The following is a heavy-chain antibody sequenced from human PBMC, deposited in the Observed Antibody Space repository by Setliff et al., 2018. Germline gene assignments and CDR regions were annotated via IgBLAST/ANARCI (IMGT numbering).Heavy chain of an antibody. CDR2: ISVYNGKT. Sequence: ASVKVSCKASGYTFTSYGFSWVRQAPGQGLEWMGWISVYNGKTKYAQKFQGRVTMTTDTSTSTAYMELRSLRSDDTAVYYCARVRYYYDSSGWFDPWGQGTLVTVSS. D-gene: IGHD3-22*01. CDR3: ARVRYYYDSSGWFDP. V-gene: IGHV1-18*01. J-gene: IGHJ5*02. CDR1: GYTFTSYG.